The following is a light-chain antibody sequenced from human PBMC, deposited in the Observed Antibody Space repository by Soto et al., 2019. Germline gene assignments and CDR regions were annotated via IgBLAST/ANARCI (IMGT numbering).Light chain of an antibody. J-gene: IGKJ4*01. CDR3: QQDSIFSLT. CDR1: QSISSW. V-gene: IGKV1-5*03. Sequence: DIQMTQSPSTLSASVGDRVTITCRASQSISSWLAWYQQKPGKAPKLLIQKASILESGVPSRFSGSGSGTEFTLTISSLQPDDFATYYCQQDSIFSLTFGGGTRVDIK. CDR2: KAS.